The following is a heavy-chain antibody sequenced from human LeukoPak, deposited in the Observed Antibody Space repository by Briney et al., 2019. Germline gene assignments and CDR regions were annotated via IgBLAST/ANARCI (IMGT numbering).Heavy chain of an antibody. CDR2: INPNSGGT. CDR1: GYTFTGYY. J-gene: IGHJ4*02. CDR3: ARDRRYGSSQGGFDY. D-gene: IGHD6-13*01. Sequence: ASVKVSCKASGYTFTGYYMHWVRQAPGQGLEWMGWINPNSGGTNYAQKFQGRVTMTRDTSISTAYMELSRLRSDDTAVYYCARDRRYGSSQGGFDYRGQGTLVTVSS. V-gene: IGHV1-2*02.